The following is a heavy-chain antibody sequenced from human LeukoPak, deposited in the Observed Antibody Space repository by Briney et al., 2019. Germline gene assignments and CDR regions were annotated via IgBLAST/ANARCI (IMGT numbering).Heavy chain of an antibody. V-gene: IGHV3-15*07. Sequence: GGSLRLSCAASGFTFSNAWMNWVRQAPGKGLEWVGRIKSKTDGETADYAAPVKGRITISRDDSKSTLYLQMNSLKIEDTAVYYCTTVAAAGVYWGQGTLVTVSS. CDR2: IKSKTDGETA. D-gene: IGHD6-13*01. CDR3: TTVAAAGVY. CDR1: GFTFSNAW. J-gene: IGHJ4*02.